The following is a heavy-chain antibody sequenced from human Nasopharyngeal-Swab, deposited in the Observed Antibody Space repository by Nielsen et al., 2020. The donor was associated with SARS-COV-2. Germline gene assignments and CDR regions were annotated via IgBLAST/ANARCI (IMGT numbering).Heavy chain of an antibody. D-gene: IGHD2/OR15-2a*01. CDR1: GFTFADHV. Sequence: LKISCAASGFTFADHVMHWVRQTPEKGLEWVSGITGSSGATAYADSVKDRFIISRDNARNSLYLQMNSLRTTDTALYFCTRRVSEYCFDLWGQGTLVTVSS. V-gene: IGHV3-9*01. J-gene: IGHJ4*02. CDR3: TRRVSEYCFDL. CDR2: ITGSSGAT.